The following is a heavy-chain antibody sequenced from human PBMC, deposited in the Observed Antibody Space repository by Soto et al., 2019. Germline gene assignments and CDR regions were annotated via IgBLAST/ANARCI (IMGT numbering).Heavy chain of an antibody. Sequence: PGGSLRLSCAASGFTFSSYAMSWVRQAPGKGLEWVSAISGSGGSTYYADSVKGRFTISRDNSKNTLYLQMNSLRAEDTAVYYCAKDNTVVVAVTALYYFDYWGQGTLVTVSS. J-gene: IGHJ4*02. CDR1: GFTFSSYA. D-gene: IGHD2-15*01. CDR2: ISGSGGST. V-gene: IGHV3-23*01. CDR3: AKDNTVVVAVTALYYFDY.